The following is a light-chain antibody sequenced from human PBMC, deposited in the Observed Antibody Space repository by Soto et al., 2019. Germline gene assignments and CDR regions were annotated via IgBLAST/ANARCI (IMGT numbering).Light chain of an antibody. CDR1: SSDVGGYNF. J-gene: IGLJ1*01. Sequence: QSVLTQPASVSGSPGQSITISCTGTSSDVGGYNFVSWYQQHPDKAPRLLIYEVTKRPSGVPDRFSGSKSGNTASLTVSGLQADDEADYYCCSHAGSKNYYLFGPGTKLTVL. V-gene: IGLV2-8*01. CDR2: EVT. CDR3: CSHAGSKNYYL.